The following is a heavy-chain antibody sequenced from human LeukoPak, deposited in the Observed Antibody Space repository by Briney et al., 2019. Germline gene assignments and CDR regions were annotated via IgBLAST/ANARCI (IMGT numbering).Heavy chain of an antibody. D-gene: IGHD2-21*02. J-gene: IGHJ4*01. CDR1: EFNFFSYG. CDR3: ARELPREVTLDY. V-gene: IGHV3-74*01. CDR2: IFADGSTT. Sequence: PGGSLRLSCVASEFNFFSYGMQWVRQAPGKGLVWVSRIFADGSTTSYADSVKGRFTVSRDNAKNTLYLQMDSLRAEDTAVYYCARELPREVTLDYWGQGTLSPSPQ.